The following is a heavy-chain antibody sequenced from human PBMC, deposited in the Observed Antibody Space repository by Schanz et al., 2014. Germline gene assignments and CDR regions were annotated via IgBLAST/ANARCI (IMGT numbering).Heavy chain of an antibody. CDR1: GFSFRKSA. D-gene: IGHD6-13*01. V-gene: IGHV3-23*04. CDR3: AKDLAAVGVFDY. J-gene: IGHJ4*02. Sequence: EVLLVDSGGGLVQPGGSLRLSCAASGFSFRKSAMSWVRQAPGKGLEWVSALTGSGTTTYYADSVKGRFTISRDNSKNTLDLQMNSLRAEDTAIYYCAKDLAAVGVFDYWGQGSLVTVSP. CDR2: LTGSGTTT.